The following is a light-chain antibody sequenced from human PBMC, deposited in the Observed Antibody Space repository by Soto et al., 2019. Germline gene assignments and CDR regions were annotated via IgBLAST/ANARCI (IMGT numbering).Light chain of an antibody. CDR3: QQYNSYPVT. CDR2: DAS. CDR1: QSISSW. V-gene: IGKV1-5*01. Sequence: DIQMTQSPSTLSASVGDRVTITCRARQSISSWLAWYQQKPGKAPKLLIYDASSLESGVPSRFSGSGSGTEFTLTISSLQPADFATYYCQQYNSYPVTFGPGTKVDIK. J-gene: IGKJ3*01.